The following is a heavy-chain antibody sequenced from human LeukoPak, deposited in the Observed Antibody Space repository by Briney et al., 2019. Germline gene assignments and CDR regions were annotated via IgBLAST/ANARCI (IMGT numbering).Heavy chain of an antibody. V-gene: IGHV1-58*01. CDR2: IVVGSGNT. J-gene: IGHJ5*02. D-gene: IGHD3-9*01. Sequence: ASVKVSCKASGFTFTSSAVQWVRQARGQRLERIGWIVVGSGNTNYAQKFQERVTITRDMSTSTAYMELSSLRSEDTAVYYCAAGAYVLRYFDWLPSSPFDPWGQGTLVTVSS. CDR1: GFTFTSSA. CDR3: AAGAYVLRYFDWLPSSPFDP.